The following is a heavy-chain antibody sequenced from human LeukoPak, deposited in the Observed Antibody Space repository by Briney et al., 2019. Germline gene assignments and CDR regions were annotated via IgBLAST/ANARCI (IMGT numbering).Heavy chain of an antibody. CDR3: ARDFPPVKRTTVTPDYYYYGMDV. Sequence: SVKVSCKASGYTFTSYAMNWVRQAPGQGLEWMGRIIPILGIANYAQKFQGRVTITADKSTSTAYMELSSLRSEDTAVYYCARDFPPVKRTTVTPDYYYYGMDVWGQGTTVTVSS. J-gene: IGHJ6*02. D-gene: IGHD4-17*01. CDR1: GYTFTSYA. V-gene: IGHV1-69*04. CDR2: IIPILGIA.